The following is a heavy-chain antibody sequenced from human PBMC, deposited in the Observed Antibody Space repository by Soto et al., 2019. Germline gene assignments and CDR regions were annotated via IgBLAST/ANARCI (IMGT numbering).Heavy chain of an antibody. CDR2: IWYDGSNK. Sequence: GGSLRLSCAASGFTFSSYGMHWARQGPRKELERVAVIWYDGSNKVYADSVKGRFTIYKDNSKNTLYLQMNSLRAEDTAVYYCARDLSGDYGALDAWGQGTMVTVSS. CDR1: GFTFSSYG. D-gene: IGHD4-17*01. CDR3: ARDLSGDYGALDA. J-gene: IGHJ3*01. V-gene: IGHV3-33*01.